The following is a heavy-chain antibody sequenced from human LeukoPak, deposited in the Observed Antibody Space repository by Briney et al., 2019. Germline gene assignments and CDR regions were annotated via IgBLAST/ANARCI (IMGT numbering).Heavy chain of an antibody. J-gene: IGHJ4*02. Sequence: GGSLRLSCAVSGLTFSDSRMIWVRQAPGKGLEWVAVIWNDGSQKYYADSVKGRFTISRDNSKNTLYLQMNSLRAEDTAVYYCARDKGPYYFDQWGQGTLLTVSS. CDR2: IWNDGSQK. CDR1: GLTFSDSR. V-gene: IGHV3-33*08. CDR3: ARDKGPYYFDQ.